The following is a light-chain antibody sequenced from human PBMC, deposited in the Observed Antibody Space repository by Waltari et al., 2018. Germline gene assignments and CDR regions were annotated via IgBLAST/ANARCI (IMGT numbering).Light chain of an antibody. J-gene: IGLJ3*02. CDR2: DVT. CDR3: CSYAGRHTAGV. V-gene: IGLV2-11*01. Sequence: QSALTPPRTVSGSPGQSVTISCNGISSQVDVYKFVSWYQHSPGKAPKLIIYDVTQGPARSPVLLAGSTSGTTASLTITGLQAEDEADYYCCSYAGRHTAGVFGGGTKLTVL. CDR1: SSQVDVYKF.